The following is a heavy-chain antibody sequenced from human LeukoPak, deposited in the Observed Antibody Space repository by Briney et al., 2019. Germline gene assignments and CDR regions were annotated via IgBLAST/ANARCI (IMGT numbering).Heavy chain of an antibody. Sequence: GGSLRLSCAASGFTFSSYWMSWVRQAPGKGLEWVANIKQDGNEKYYVDSVKGRFTISRDNAKNSLYLQMNSLRAEDMALYYCAKDRLYSSSSGGAFDIWGQGTMVTVSS. D-gene: IGHD6-6*01. CDR1: GFTFSSYW. J-gene: IGHJ3*02. CDR3: AKDRLYSSSSGGAFDI. V-gene: IGHV3-7*03. CDR2: IKQDGNEK.